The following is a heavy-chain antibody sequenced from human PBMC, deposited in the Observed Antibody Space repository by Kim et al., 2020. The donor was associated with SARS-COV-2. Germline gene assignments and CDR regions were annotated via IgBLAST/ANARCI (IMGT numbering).Heavy chain of an antibody. J-gene: IGHJ4*02. CDR1: GFTFSSYA. Sequence: GGSLRLSCSASGFTFSSYAMHWVRQAPGKGLEYVSAISSNGGSTYYADSVKGRFTISRDNSKNTLYLQMSSLRAEDTAVYYCVRTFGWISYYFGYWGQGTLGTASS. CDR2: ISSNGGST. D-gene: IGHD3-16*01. V-gene: IGHV3-64D*06. CDR3: VRTFGWISYYFGY.